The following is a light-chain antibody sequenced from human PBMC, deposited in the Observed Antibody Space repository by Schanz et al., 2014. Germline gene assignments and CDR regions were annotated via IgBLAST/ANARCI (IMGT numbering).Light chain of an antibody. CDR2: GAS. J-gene: IGKJ5*01. V-gene: IGKV3-15*01. CDR3: QQYNNWLPIT. Sequence: EIVLTQSPGTLSLSPGERATLSCRASQSITSYLAWYQQKPGQTPRLLIYGASTRATGIPARFSGSVSGTDFTLTISSLQPEDLAIYYCQQYNNWLPITFGQGTRLEI. CDR1: QSITSY.